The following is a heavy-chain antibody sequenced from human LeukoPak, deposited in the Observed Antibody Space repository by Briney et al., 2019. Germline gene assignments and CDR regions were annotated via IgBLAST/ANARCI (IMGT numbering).Heavy chain of an antibody. D-gene: IGHD3-10*02. CDR3: AELGITMIGGV. CDR1: GFTFSDYY. CDR2: ISSSGSTI. Sequence: GRSLRLSCAASGFTFSDYYMSWSRQAPGQGLEWVSYISSSGSTIYYADSVKGRFTISRDNAKNSLYLQMNSLRAEDTAVYYCAELGITMIGGVWGKGTTVTISS. V-gene: IGHV3-11*04. J-gene: IGHJ6*04.